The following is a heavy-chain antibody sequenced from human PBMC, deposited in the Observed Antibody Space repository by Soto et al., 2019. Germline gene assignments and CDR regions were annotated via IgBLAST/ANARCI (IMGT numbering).Heavy chain of an antibody. Sequence: GGSLRLSCAASGFTFSDYEMTWVRQAPGKGLEWVSSISASSGYMYYADSVKGRFTISRENSKNTLYLQMNSLRTEDSAVYYCAKAGGGFGDFVHHWGQGTPVTVSS. V-gene: IGHV3-21*01. CDR3: AKAGGGFGDFVHH. D-gene: IGHD3-10*01. J-gene: IGHJ4*02. CDR1: GFTFSDYE. CDR2: ISASSGYM.